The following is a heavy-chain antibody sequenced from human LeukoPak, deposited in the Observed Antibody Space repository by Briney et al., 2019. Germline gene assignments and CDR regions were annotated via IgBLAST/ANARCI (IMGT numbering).Heavy chain of an antibody. CDR2: IRQSGGT. CDR3: ARDYGEWLVPSS. J-gene: IGHJ5*02. D-gene: IGHD6-19*01. Sequence: KSSETLSLTCAVYGGSFSTYFWSWIRQAPGKGLEWIGEIRQSGGTNYNPSLKSRLTISVDTSKKQFSLKRNSVTAADTAVYYCARDYGEWLVPSSWGQGTLVTGSS. V-gene: IGHV4-34*01. CDR1: GGSFSTYF.